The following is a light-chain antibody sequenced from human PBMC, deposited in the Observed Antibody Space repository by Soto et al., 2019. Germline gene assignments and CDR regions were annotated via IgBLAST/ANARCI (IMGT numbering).Light chain of an antibody. CDR2: DVS. V-gene: IGLV2-14*03. Sequence: QSALTQPASVSGSPGQSITISCTGTSSDVGNYNYVSWHQHHPGKAPKLMINDVSNRPSGVSNRFSGSKSGNTASLTISGLQAEDEADYYCSSYTSSDTDVFGPGTKLTVL. CDR3: SSYTSSDTDV. CDR1: SSDVGNYNY. J-gene: IGLJ1*01.